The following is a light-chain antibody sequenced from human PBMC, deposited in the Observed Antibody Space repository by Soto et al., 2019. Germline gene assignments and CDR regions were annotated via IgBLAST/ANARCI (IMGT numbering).Light chain of an antibody. CDR1: SSDVGAYNY. V-gene: IGLV2-14*03. Sequence: QPVLTQPASVSGSPGQSITISCTGTSSDVGAYNYVSWHQHLPGKAPKLMIYDVSNRPSGVSNRFSGSKSGNTASLTISGLQPEDEADYYCSAYTTSGTRVFGGGTKVTVL. CDR3: SAYTTSGTRV. J-gene: IGLJ3*02. CDR2: DVS.